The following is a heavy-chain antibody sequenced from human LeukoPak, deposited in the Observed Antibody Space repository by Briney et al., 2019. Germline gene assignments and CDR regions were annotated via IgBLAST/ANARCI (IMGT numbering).Heavy chain of an antibody. D-gene: IGHD3-22*01. CDR2: IYSGGST. CDR1: GFTVSSNY. V-gene: IGHV3-66*02. CDR3: ARDLLDYYDSSAYPRGAFDI. J-gene: IGHJ3*02. Sequence: GGSLRLSCAASGFTVSSNYMSWVRQAPGKGLEWVSVIYSGGSTYYADSVKGRFTISRDNSKNTLYLQMNSLRAEDTAVYYCARDLLDYYDSSAYPRGAFDIWGQGTMVTVSS.